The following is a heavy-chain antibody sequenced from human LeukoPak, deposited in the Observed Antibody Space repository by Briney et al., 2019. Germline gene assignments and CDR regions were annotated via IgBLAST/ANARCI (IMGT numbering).Heavy chain of an antibody. V-gene: IGHV4-59*01. J-gene: IGHJ4*02. Sequence: PSETLCLTCTVSGGSISSYYWSWIRQPPGKGLEWIGYIYYSGSTNYNPSLKSRVTISVDTSKNQFSLKLSSVTAADTAVYYCASSHYDFWSGYPVHFDYWGQGTLVTVSS. CDR3: ASSHYDFWSGYPVHFDY. D-gene: IGHD3-3*01. CDR1: GGSISSYY. CDR2: IYYSGST.